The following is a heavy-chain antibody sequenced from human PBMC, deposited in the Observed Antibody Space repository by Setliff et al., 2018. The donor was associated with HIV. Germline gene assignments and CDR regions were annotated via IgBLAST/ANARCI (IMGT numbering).Heavy chain of an antibody. CDR3: ARHRYYYDSSGYYLDAFDI. J-gene: IGHJ3*02. CDR1: GFTFSSYS. CDR2: ISSSSTI. D-gene: IGHD3-22*01. Sequence: GGSLRLSCAASGFTFSSYSRNWVRQAPGKGLEWVSYISSSSTIYYADSVKGRFTISRDNAKSSLYLQMNSLRAEDTAVYYCARHRYYYDSSGYYLDAFDIWGQGTMVTVSS. V-gene: IGHV3-48*01.